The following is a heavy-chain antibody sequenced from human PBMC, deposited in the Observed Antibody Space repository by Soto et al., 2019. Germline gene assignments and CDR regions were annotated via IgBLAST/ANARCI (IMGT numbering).Heavy chain of an antibody. CDR3: ARAYYDFWSGYYTLPYHYYYYMDV. J-gene: IGHJ6*03. Sequence: QVQLVESGGGLVKPGGSLRLSCAASGFTFSDYYMSWIRQAPGKGLEWVSYISSSGSTIYYADSVKGRFTISRDNAKNSLDLQMNSLRAEDTAVYYCARAYYDFWSGYYTLPYHYYYYMDVWGKGTTVTVSS. CDR1: GFTFSDYY. D-gene: IGHD3-3*01. V-gene: IGHV3-11*01. CDR2: ISSSGSTI.